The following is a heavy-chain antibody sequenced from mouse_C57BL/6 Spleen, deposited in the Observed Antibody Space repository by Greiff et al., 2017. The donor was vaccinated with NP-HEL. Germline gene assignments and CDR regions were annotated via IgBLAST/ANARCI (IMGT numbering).Heavy chain of an antibody. CDR1: GYTFTSYW. Sequence: VQLQQPGAELVKPGASVKLSCKASGYTFTSYWMHWVKQRPGQGLEWIGMIHPNSGSTNYNEKFKSKATLTVDKSSSTAYMQLSSLTSEDSAVYYCAPTVVASDFDYWGQGTTLTVSS. D-gene: IGHD1-1*01. CDR3: APTVVASDFDY. CDR2: IHPNSGST. J-gene: IGHJ2*01. V-gene: IGHV1-64*01.